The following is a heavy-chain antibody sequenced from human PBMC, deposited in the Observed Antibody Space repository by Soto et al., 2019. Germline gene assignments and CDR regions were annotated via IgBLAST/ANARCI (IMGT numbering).Heavy chain of an antibody. J-gene: IGHJ5*02. V-gene: IGHV3-64*01. CDR3: AARATVTTWFDP. CDR1: GFTFSSYA. D-gene: IGHD4-4*01. Sequence: GGSLRLSCAASGFTFSSYAMHWVRQAPGKGLEYVSAISSNGGGTYYANSVKGRFTISRDMSTSTAYMELSSLRSEDTAVYYCAARATVTTWFDPWGQGTLVTVSS. CDR2: ISSNGGGT.